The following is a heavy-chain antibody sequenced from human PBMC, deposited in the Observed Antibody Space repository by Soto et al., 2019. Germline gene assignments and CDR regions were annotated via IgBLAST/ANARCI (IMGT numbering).Heavy chain of an antibody. D-gene: IGHD6-13*01. CDR2: IWYDGSNK. Sequence: QVQLVESGGGVVQPGRSLRLSGAASGLTFSIYGRHWVRQAPGKGLEWVAVIWYDGSNKYYTDSVKGRFTVSRDNSKKTLYVQMHSLRAEDTAVSDCARDGIPSWVYSNSWYCFDYWGQGSLVAVSA. CDR3: ARDGIPSWVYSNSWYCFDY. J-gene: IGHJ4*02. V-gene: IGHV3-33*01. CDR1: GLTFSIYG.